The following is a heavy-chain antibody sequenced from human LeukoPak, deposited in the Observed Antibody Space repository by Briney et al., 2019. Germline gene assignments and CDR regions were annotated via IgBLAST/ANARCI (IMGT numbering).Heavy chain of an antibody. J-gene: IGHJ6*02. CDR2: ISPSGGST. D-gene: IGHD5-18*01. CDR1: GYTFTSYY. Sequence: ASVKVSCKASGYTFTSYYMHWVRQAPGQGLEWMGLISPSGGSTSYAQKFQGRVTMTRDTSTSTVYMELSSLRSEDTAVYYCAREGQGGYSYGYFGMDVWGQGTTVTVSS. CDR3: AREGQGGYSYGYFGMDV. V-gene: IGHV1-46*01.